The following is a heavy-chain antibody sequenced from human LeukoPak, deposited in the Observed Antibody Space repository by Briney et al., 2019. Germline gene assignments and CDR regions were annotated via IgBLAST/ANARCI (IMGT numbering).Heavy chain of an antibody. V-gene: IGHV4-34*01. CDR1: GGSFSGYY. Sequence: SETLSLTCAVYGGSFSGYYWSWIRQPPGKGLEWIGEINHSGGTNYNPSLKSRVTISVDTSKNQFSLKLSSVTAADTAVYYCARGKVVVVPAAPKTYYFDYWGQGTLVTVSS. J-gene: IGHJ4*02. D-gene: IGHD2-2*01. CDR2: INHSGGT. CDR3: ARGKVVVVPAAPKTYYFDY.